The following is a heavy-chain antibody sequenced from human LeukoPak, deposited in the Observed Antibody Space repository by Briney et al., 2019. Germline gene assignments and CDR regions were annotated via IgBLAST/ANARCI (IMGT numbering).Heavy chain of an antibody. D-gene: IGHD3-10*01. CDR2: ISAYNGNT. J-gene: IGHJ4*02. V-gene: IGHV1-18*04. CDR3: ARNSRFSLLWFGELLDY. Sequence: GASVKVSCKASGYTFTSYGISWVRQAPGQGLEWMGWISAYNGNTNHAQKLQGRVTMTTDTSTSTAYMELRSLRSDDTAVYYCARNSRFSLLWFGELLDYWGQGTLVTVSS. CDR1: GYTFTSYG.